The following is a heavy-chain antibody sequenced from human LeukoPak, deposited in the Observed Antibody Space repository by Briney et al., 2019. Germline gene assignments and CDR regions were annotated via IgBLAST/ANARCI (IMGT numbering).Heavy chain of an antibody. CDR1: GFSFRSNY. J-gene: IGHJ4*02. D-gene: IGHD3-16*01. CDR2: IYSGGYT. Sequence: GGSLRLSCTASGFSFRSNYMTWVRQAPGKGLEWVSIIYSGGYTYYADSVKGRFTLSRDTSKNTLILQINSLSADDMAVYYCATPGGPTIGGLVYWGQGTLVTVSS. CDR3: ATPGGPTIGGLVY. V-gene: IGHV3-66*01.